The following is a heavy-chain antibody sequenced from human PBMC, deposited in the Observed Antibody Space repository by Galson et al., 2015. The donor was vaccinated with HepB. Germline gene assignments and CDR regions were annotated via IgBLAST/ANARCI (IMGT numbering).Heavy chain of an antibody. D-gene: IGHD6-19*01. CDR3: AKEWVGSGWYRGGFFDY. CDR1: GFTFSNYA. Sequence: SLRLSCAVSGFTFSNYAMSWVRQAPGKGLEWVSAISGSGGRPYYAASVKGRFTISRDNSKNTVYLEMNRLRAEDTAVYYCAKEWVGSGWYRGGFFDYWGQGTLVTVSS. CDR2: ISGSGGRP. V-gene: IGHV3-23*01. J-gene: IGHJ4*02.